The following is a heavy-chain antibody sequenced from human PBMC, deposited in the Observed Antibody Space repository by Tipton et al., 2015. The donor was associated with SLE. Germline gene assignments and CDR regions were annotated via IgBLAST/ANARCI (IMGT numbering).Heavy chain of an antibody. CDR3: ARDPHRGQLLSGCFDP. CDR1: GYTFTSYG. D-gene: IGHD2-2*01. V-gene: IGHV1-18*01. CDR2: INAGNGNT. J-gene: IGHJ5*02. Sequence: QSGAEVKKPGASVKVSCKASGYTFTSYGISWVRQAPGQGLEWMGWINAGNGNTKYSQKFQGRVTITRDTSASTAYMELSSLRSEDTAVYYCARDPHRGQLLSGCFDPWGQGTLVTVSS.